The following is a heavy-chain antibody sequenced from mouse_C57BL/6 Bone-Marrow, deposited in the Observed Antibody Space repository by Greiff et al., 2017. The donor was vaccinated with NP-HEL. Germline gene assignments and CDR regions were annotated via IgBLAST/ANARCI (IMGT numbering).Heavy chain of an antibody. V-gene: IGHV5-4*03. CDR2: ISDGGSYT. CDR3: ARRGTTVVSYYAMDY. Sequence: EVKLVESGGGLVKPGGSLKLSCAASGFTFSSYAMSWVRQTPEKRLEWVATISDGGSYTYYPDNVKGRFTISRDNAKNNLYLQMSHLKSEDTAMYYCARRGTTVVSYYAMDYWGQGTSVTVSS. D-gene: IGHD1-1*01. CDR1: GFTFSSYA. J-gene: IGHJ4*01.